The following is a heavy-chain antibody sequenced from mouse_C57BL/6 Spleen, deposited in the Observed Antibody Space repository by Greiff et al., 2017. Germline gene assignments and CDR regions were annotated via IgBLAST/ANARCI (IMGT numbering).Heavy chain of an antibody. CDR1: GFSLSTFGMG. V-gene: IGHV8-8*01. Sequence: QVTLKVSGPGILQPSQTLSLTCSFSGFSLSTFGMGVGWIRQPSGKGLEWLAHIWWDGDKYYNPALKSRLTISKYTSTNPVFLKFAMLYTADTAAYYCAHIARNDYDGCYFDVWGTGTTVTVSS. D-gene: IGHD2-4*01. CDR3: AHIARNDYDGCYFDV. J-gene: IGHJ1*03. CDR2: IWWDGDK.